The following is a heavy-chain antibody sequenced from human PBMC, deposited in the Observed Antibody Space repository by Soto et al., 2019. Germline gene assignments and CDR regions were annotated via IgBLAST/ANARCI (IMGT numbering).Heavy chain of an antibody. J-gene: IGHJ4*02. CDR3: AKEGGVVVAASLFDS. Sequence: EVQLLESGGGLVQPGGSLRLSCAASGFTFSSYAMSWVRQAPGKGLEWVSAISGSGGSTYYADSVKGRFTISRDNSKNTVYLKMNSLRAEDTAVYYCAKEGGVVVAASLFDSWGQGTLVTVSS. D-gene: IGHD2-15*01. V-gene: IGHV3-23*01. CDR2: ISGSGGST. CDR1: GFTFSSYA.